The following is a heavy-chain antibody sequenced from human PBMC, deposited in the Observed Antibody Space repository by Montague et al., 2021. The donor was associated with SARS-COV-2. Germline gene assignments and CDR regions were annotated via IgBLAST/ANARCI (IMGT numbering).Heavy chain of an antibody. Sequence: QSGAEVKKPGESLKISCKGSGYRFSSYWIGWVRQMSGKGLEWMGIISPGDSDTRYSTSFQGQVTISADKSITTAYLPWSSLKASDTAMYYCARRIHGTYYFDYWGQGTLVTVSS. CDR3: ARRIHGTYYFDY. D-gene: IGHD1-14*01. V-gene: IGHV5-51*01. CDR2: ISPGDSDT. J-gene: IGHJ4*02. CDR1: GYRFSSYW.